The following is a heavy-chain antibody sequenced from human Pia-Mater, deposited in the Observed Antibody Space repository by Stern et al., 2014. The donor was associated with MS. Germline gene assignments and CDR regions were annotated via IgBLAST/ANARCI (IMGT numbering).Heavy chain of an antibody. J-gene: IGHJ4*02. Sequence: QVPLVQSGAEVKKPGASVKVSCKTSGYTFLNYGITWVRQAPGQAPEWMGWINTYNGDTNYAQKLQGRVTMTTDRSTSTVYMELRSLRSGDTAIYYCAKGWEMHNWGQGTLVTVSS. V-gene: IGHV1-18*01. CDR2: INTYNGDT. CDR3: AKGWEMHN. D-gene: IGHD1-26*01. CDR1: GYTFLNYG.